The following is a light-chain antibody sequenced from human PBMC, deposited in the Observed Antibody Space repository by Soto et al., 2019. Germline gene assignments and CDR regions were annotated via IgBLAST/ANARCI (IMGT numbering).Light chain of an antibody. CDR1: SSDVGTSNY. V-gene: IGLV2-11*01. Sequence: QSALTQPRSVSGSPGQSVTISCTGTSSDVGTSNYVSWYQQHPGQAPKLIIYDVTKRPSGVPDRFSASKSGNTASLTISGLQADDEADYYCCSYAATYTSVFGTGTKLTVL. J-gene: IGLJ1*01. CDR2: DVT. CDR3: CSYAATYTSV.